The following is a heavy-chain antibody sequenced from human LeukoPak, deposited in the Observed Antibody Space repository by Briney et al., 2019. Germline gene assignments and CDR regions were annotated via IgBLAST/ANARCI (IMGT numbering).Heavy chain of an antibody. J-gene: IGHJ5*02. CDR3: ARVIAVAGVPNWFDP. CDR2: MNPNSGNT. Sequence: ASVKVSCKASGYTFTSYDINWVRQATGQGLEWMGWMNPNSGNTGYAQKFQGGVTITRNTSISTAYMELSSLRSDDTAVYYCARVIAVAGVPNWFDPWGQGTLVTVSS. CDR1: GYTFTSYD. V-gene: IGHV1-8*03. D-gene: IGHD6-19*01.